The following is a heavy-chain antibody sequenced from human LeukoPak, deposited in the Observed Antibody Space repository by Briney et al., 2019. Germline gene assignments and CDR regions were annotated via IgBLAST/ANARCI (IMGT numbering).Heavy chain of an antibody. V-gene: IGHV1-24*01. CDR1: GYTLTALS. CDR3: AAIYVDTVP. Sequence: ASVKVSCKVSGYTLTALSIHWVRQAPGKGLEWMGGFDPEDGETIYTQKIPGRVTMTEDTSTDTAYMELRSLRSEDTAVYFCAAIYVDTVPWGQGTLVTVSS. D-gene: IGHD5-18*01. CDR2: FDPEDGET. J-gene: IGHJ5*02.